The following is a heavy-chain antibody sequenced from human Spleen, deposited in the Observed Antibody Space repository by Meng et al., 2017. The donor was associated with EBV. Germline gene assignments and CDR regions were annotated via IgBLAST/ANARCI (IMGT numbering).Heavy chain of an antibody. J-gene: IGHJ4*02. Sequence: QVPLEEWGAGLLKPSETLSRTCGIHGGSFSGYYWSWLRQPPGKGLEWIGEIHYGGSTKYNPSLESRATISGDTSKNQFSLILTSVTAADTAVYYCARDTEAPGTWFDYWGQGALVTVSS. CDR3: ARDTEAPGTWFDY. CDR2: IHYGGST. V-gene: IGHV4-34*01. D-gene: IGHD6-13*01. CDR1: GGSFSGYY.